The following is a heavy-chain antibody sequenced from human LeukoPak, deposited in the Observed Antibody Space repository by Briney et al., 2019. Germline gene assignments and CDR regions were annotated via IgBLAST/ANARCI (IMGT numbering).Heavy chain of an antibody. V-gene: IGHV1-18*01. CDR2: ISPYNGNT. Sequence: ASVKVSCKASGYTFTSYVINWVRQAPGQGLEWMGWISPYNGNTNYAQKLQGTVTMTTDTSTSTGYMELRSLRSDDTAVYYCARDRAPGIVDYWGQGTLVTVSS. CDR1: GYTFTSYV. J-gene: IGHJ4*02. CDR3: ARDRAPGIVDY. D-gene: IGHD6-13*01.